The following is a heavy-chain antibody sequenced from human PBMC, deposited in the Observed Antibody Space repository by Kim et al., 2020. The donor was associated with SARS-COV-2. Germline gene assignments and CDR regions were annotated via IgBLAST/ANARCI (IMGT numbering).Heavy chain of an antibody. D-gene: IGHD3-10*01. J-gene: IGHJ2*01. CDR3: ARTPHGDWYFDL. V-gene: IGHV3-48*03. Sequence: GGSLRLSCAASGFTCSSYEMNWVRQAPGKGLEWVSYISSSGSTIYYADSVKGRFTISRDNAKNSLYLQMNSLRAEDTAVYYCARTPHGDWYFDLWGRGTLVTVSS. CDR2: ISSSGSTI. CDR1: GFTCSSYE.